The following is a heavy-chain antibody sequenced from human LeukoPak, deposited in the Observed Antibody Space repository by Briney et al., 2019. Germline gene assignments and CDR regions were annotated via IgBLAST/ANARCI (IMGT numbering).Heavy chain of an antibody. Sequence: PGGSLRLSCAASGFTFDDYAMPWVRQAPGKGLEWVSGISWNSGSIGYADSVKGRFTISRDNAKNSLYLQMNSLRAEDTALYYCAKAQTGYSSGPDDYWGQGTLVTVPS. J-gene: IGHJ4*02. D-gene: IGHD6-19*01. CDR3: AKAQTGYSSGPDDY. CDR1: GFTFDDYA. CDR2: ISWNSGSI. V-gene: IGHV3-9*01.